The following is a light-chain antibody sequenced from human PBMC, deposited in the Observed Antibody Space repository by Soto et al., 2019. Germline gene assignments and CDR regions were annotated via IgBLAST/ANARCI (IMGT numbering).Light chain of an antibody. CDR1: QSVISY. Sequence: EIVLTQSPATLSLPPGERATLSCRASQSVISYLAWYQQKPGQAPRLLIYDASNRATGIPARFSGSGSGTDFTLTISSLEPEDFAVYYCQQRSNWPPKYTFGQGTKLEIK. CDR2: DAS. CDR3: QQRSNWPPKYT. J-gene: IGKJ2*01. V-gene: IGKV3-11*01.